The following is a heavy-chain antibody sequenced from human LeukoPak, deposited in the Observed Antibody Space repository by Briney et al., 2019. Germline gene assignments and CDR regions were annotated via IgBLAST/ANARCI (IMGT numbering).Heavy chain of an antibody. CDR3: ARDSGVGYCSGGSCYFGYYGMDV. D-gene: IGHD2-15*01. V-gene: IGHV1-69*13. J-gene: IGHJ6*02. CDR2: IIPIFGTA. Sequence: ASVTVSCTASGGTFSSYAISWVRQAPGQGLEWMGGIIPIFGTANYAQKFQGRVTITADESTSTAYMELSSLRSEDTAVYYCARDSGVGYCSGGSCYFGYYGMDVWGQGTTVTVSS. CDR1: GGTFSSYA.